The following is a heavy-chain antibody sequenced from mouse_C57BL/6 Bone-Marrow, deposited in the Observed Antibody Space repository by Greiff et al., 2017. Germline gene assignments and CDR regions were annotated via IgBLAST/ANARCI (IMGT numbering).Heavy chain of an antibody. V-gene: IGHV2-2*01. Sequence: VQLQQSGPGLVQPSQSLSITCTVSGFSLTSYGVHWVRQSPGKGLEWLGVIGSGGSTDYNAAFISRLSISKDNSKSQVFFKMNSLQADDTAIYYCAREGDYDWFAYWGQGTLVTVSA. CDR3: AREGDYDWFAY. CDR1: GFSLTSYG. CDR2: IGSGGST. D-gene: IGHD2-4*01. J-gene: IGHJ3*01.